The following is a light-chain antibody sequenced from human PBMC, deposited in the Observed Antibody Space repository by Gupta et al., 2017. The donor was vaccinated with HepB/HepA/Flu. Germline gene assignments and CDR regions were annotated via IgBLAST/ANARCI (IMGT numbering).Light chain of an antibody. CDR3: QQHDNLPRT. Sequence: EIVLTQSPGTPTLSPGERATLSCRASQSLYSSFFVWYQQKPGQAPKLLIYGASSRATGIPDGFSGSGSGTDFTLTISRLEPEVFAVYCCQQHDNLPRTFGQGTKVEIK. V-gene: IGKV3-20*01. J-gene: IGKJ1*01. CDR2: GAS. CDR1: QSLYSSF.